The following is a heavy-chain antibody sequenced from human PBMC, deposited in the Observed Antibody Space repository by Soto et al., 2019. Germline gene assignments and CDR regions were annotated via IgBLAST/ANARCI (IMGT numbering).Heavy chain of an antibody. CDR3: AREVPRYYDSSGYIDY. CDR2: IIPIFGTA. D-gene: IGHD3-22*01. J-gene: IGHJ4*02. CDR1: GGTFSSYA. V-gene: IGHV1-69*13. Sequence: ASVKVSCKASGGTFSSYAISWVRQAPGQGLEWMGGIIPIFGTANYAQKFQGRVTITADESTSTAYMELSSLRSEDTAVYYCAREVPRYYDSSGYIDYWGQGTLVTVSS.